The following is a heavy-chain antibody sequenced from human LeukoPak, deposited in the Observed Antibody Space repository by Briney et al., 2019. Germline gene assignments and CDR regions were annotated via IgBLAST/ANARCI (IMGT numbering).Heavy chain of an antibody. J-gene: IGHJ4*02. CDR2: IYTSGRT. Sequence: PSETLSLTCTVSGAPINSYYWSWIRQPAGKGLEWIGRIYTSGRTNYNPSLKSRLTMSEDTSKNQFSLKLSSATAADTAVYYCARQTSSGGFDYWGQGTLVTVSS. D-gene: IGHD3-10*01. V-gene: IGHV4-4*07. CDR3: ARQTSSGGFDY. CDR1: GAPINSYY.